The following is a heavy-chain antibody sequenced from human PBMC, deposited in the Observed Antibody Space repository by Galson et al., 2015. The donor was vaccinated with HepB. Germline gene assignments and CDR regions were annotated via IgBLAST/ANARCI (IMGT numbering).Heavy chain of an antibody. CDR3: ARAMSGAGYFDY. V-gene: IGHV3-48*02. D-gene: IGHD2-2*01. Sequence: SLRLSCAASGFTFSSYSMNWVRQAPGKGLEWVSYISSSSCTIYYADSVKGRFTISRDNAKNSLYLQMNSLRDEDTAVYYCARAMSGAGYFDYWGQGTLVTVSS. CDR1: GFTFSSYS. CDR2: ISSSSCTI. J-gene: IGHJ4*02.